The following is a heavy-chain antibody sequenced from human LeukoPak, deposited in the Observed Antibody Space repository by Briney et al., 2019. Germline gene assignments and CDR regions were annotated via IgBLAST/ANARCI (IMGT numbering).Heavy chain of an antibody. Sequence: SETLSLTCTVSGGSISSYYWSWIRQPPGKGLEWIGYIYYSGSTNYNPSLKSRVTISVDTSKNQFSLKLSSVTAADTAVYYCARWNRQNAFDIWGQGTMVTVSS. V-gene: IGHV4-59*01. J-gene: IGHJ3*02. CDR3: ARWNRQNAFDI. D-gene: IGHD1-1*01. CDR1: GGSISSYY. CDR2: IYYSGST.